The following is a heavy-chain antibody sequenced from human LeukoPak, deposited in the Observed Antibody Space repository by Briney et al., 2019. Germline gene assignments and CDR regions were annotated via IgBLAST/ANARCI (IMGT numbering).Heavy chain of an antibody. J-gene: IGHJ4*02. Sequence: GGSLKPSCAASGFTFSSYAMSWVGQLPGKGLEWVSAIRGSGGSTYYADSVKGRFTISRDNSKNTLYLQMNSLRAEDTAVYYCAKRLGDIVVVPAAGIDYWGQGTLVTVSS. V-gene: IGHV3-23*01. CDR2: IRGSGGST. D-gene: IGHD2-2*01. CDR1: GFTFSSYA. CDR3: AKRLGDIVVVPAAGIDY.